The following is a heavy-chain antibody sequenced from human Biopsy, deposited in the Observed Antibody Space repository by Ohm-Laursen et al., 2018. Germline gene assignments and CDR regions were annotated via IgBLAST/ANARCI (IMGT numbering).Heavy chain of an antibody. CDR1: GVSINTGGYY. D-gene: IGHD3-16*01. Sequence: SQTLSLTCTVSGVSINTGGYYWTWIRQHPGTGLEWIGYIHYYGNTLYNPSLKSRLTISVDTSRNQFSLKLTSVTAADTALYYCTRAGGGKIYGLWGQGTLVTVSS. V-gene: IGHV4-31*03. J-gene: IGHJ4*02. CDR2: IHYYGNT. CDR3: TRAGGGKIYGL.